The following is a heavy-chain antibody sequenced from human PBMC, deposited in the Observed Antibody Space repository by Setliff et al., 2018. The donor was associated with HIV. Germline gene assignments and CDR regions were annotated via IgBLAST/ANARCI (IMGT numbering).Heavy chain of an antibody. V-gene: IGHV1-69*10. Sequence: SVKVSCKASGGTFSSYAISWVRQAPGQGLDWMGGIIPFLDIANSAQNFQGRVTITADKSTNTAYMELSSLRSEDTAVYYCARSARDYDYLCGSDAFDIWGQGTLVTVSS. J-gene: IGHJ3*02. CDR1: GGTFSSYA. CDR3: ARSARDYDYLCGSDAFDI. CDR2: IIPFLDIA. D-gene: IGHD3-16*01.